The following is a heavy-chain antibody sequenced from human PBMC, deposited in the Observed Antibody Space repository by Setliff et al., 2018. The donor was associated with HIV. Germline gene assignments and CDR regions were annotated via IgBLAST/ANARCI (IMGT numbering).Heavy chain of an antibody. V-gene: IGHV4-61*02. Sequence: PSETLSLTCTVSGGSFSSATYSWIWIRQPAGKGLEYIGLIYTSGNTRYNPSLKSRLSIPVGTPKNQFSLKLTSVTATDTAVYYCARGGGFWSGQLDYWGQGTLVTVSS. CDR1: GGSFSSATYS. CDR2: IYTSGNT. CDR3: ARGGGFWSGQLDY. J-gene: IGHJ4*02. D-gene: IGHD3-3*01.